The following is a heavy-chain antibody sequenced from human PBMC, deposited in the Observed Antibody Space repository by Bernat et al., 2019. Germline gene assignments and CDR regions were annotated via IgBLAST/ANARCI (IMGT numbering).Heavy chain of an antibody. CDR3: AKRPGYQIGMEV. J-gene: IGHJ6*02. V-gene: IGHV3-7*01. CDR2: INEDGSEV. Sequence: EVQLVESGGGLVQPGGSRRLSCVGSGFSFSSYWMTWVCQPPGKGLAWVASINEDGSEVQYVDSVKGRFTISRDNTKNSLHLQMNSLRVEDTSLVCCAKRPGYQIGMEVWGQGTTVTVSS. D-gene: IGHD6-13*01. CDR1: GFSFSSYW.